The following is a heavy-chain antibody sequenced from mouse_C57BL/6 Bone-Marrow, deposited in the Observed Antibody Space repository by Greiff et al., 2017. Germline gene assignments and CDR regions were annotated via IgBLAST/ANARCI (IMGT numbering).Heavy chain of an antibody. J-gene: IGHJ4*01. D-gene: IGHD1-1*01. V-gene: IGHV1-81*01. CDR3: ARWWGYYGGGAMDY. CDR1: GYTFTSYG. Sequence: QVQLQQSGAELARPGASVKLSCKASGYTFTSYGISWVKQRTGQGLEWIGEIYPRSGNTYYNEKFKGKATLTADKSSSTAYMELRSLTSEDSAVYFWARWWGYYGGGAMDYWGQGTSVTVSS. CDR2: IYPRSGNT.